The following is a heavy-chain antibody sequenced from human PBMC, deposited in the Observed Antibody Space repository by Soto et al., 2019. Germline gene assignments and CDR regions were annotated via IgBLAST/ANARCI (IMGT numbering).Heavy chain of an antibody. J-gene: IGHJ6*02. Sequence: SVKVSCKASGGTFSNSAISWVRQAPGQGLEWLGGIMPIFRTPDSAQKFQDRVTITADESTSTAYMELSGLRSDDTAVYYCASNKDRLQLGGNYYYILDVWGQGTTVTISS. CDR3: ASNKDRLQLGGNYYYILDV. CDR1: GGTFSNSA. D-gene: IGHD2-2*01. CDR2: IMPIFRTP. V-gene: IGHV1-69*13.